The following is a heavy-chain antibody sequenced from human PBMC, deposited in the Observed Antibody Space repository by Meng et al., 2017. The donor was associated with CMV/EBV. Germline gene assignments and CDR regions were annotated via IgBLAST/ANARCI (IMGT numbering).Heavy chain of an antibody. CDR2: ISYDGSNK. CDR1: GFTFSSYA. V-gene: IGHV3-30*04. J-gene: IGHJ4*02. Sequence: GGSLRLSCAASGFTFSSYAMHWVRQAPGKGLEWVAVISYDGSNKYYADSVKGRFTTSRDNSKNTLYLQMISLTAEDTAVYYCARGLRGPYCSSTSCYSAFDYWGQGTLVTVSS. CDR3: ARGLRGPYCSSTSCYSAFDY. D-gene: IGHD2-2*01.